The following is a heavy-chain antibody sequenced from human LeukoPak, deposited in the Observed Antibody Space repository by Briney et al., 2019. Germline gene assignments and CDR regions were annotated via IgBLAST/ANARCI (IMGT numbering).Heavy chain of an antibody. V-gene: IGHV4-38-2*02. J-gene: IGHJ4*02. CDR3: VRISSTVTCDY. Sequence: SETLSLTCTVSGYSISSGYYWGWIRQPPEKGLEWIGSVYHSGSTYYNPSLKSRVTISVDTSKSQFSLKLSSVTAADTAVYYCVRISSTVTCDYWGQGILVTVSS. CDR1: GYSISSGYY. CDR2: VYHSGST. D-gene: IGHD4-17*01.